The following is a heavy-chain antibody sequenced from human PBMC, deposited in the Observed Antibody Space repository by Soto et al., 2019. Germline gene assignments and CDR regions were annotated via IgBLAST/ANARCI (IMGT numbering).Heavy chain of an antibody. CDR2: IIPIFGTA. D-gene: IGHD6-13*01. CDR1: GGTFSSYA. CDR3: ARDRWGAADNITQYYYFDY. Sequence: SVKVSCKASGGTFSSYAISWVRQAPGQGLEWMGGIIPIFGTANYAQKFQGRVTITADESTSTAYMELSSLRSEDTAVYYCARDRWGAADNITQYYYFDYWGQGTLVTVSS. V-gene: IGHV1-69*13. J-gene: IGHJ4*02.